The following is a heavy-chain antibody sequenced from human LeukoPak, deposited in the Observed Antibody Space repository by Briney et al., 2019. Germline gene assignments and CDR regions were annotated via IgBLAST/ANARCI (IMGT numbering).Heavy chain of an antibody. CDR1: GGSFSGYY. J-gene: IGHJ5*02. CDR3: AKDRRGYCSSTSCSGWFDP. D-gene: IGHD2-2*01. CDR2: INHSVST. Sequence: PSETLSLTCAFYGGSFSGYYWSWIRQPPGKGLEWIGEINHSVSTNYNPSLKSRVTISVDPSKNQFSLKLSSVSAADPAVYYCAKDRRGYCSSTSCSGWFDPWGQGTLVTVSS. V-gene: IGHV4-34*01.